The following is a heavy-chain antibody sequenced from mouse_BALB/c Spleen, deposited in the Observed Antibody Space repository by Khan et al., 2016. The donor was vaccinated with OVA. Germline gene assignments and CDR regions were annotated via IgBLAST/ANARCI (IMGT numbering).Heavy chain of an antibody. J-gene: IGHJ3*01. D-gene: IGHD1-1*01. Sequence: EVELVESGGDLVKPGGSLKLSCAASGFTFSTYGMSWVRQTPDKRLEWVATISTGGSYTYYPDSMKGRFTISRDNAKNTLYLQMNSLKSEDTAMFYCARRAYYHDSEGFAYWGQGTLVTVSA. V-gene: IGHV5-6*01. CDR2: ISTGGSYT. CDR1: GFTFSTYG. CDR3: ARRAYYHDSEGFAY.